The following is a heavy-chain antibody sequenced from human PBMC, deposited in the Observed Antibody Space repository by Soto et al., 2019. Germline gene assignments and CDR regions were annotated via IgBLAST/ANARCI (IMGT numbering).Heavy chain of an antibody. V-gene: IGHV3-30*18. J-gene: IGHJ4*02. CDR3: AKVVDGWIYGSGHD. Sequence: QVQLVESGGGVVQPGRSLRLSCAASGFTFSSYGMHWVRQAPGKGLEWVAVISYDGSNKYYADSVKGRFTISRDNSKNTLYLQMNSLRAEDTAVYYCAKVVDGWIYGSGHDWGQGTLVTVSS. CDR1: GFTFSSYG. D-gene: IGHD3-10*01. CDR2: ISYDGSNK.